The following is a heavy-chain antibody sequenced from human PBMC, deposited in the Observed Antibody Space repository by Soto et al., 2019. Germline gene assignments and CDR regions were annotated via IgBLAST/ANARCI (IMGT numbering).Heavy chain of an antibody. J-gene: IGHJ4*02. Sequence: QVHLVQSGAEVKKPGASVKVSCKASGYTFTSYGISWVRQAPGQGLEWMGWISAYNGNTHYVQKLQGRVTMTTDTSTSTACMELRSLRSDDTAVYYCARDRGSYALDYWGQGTLVTVSS. V-gene: IGHV1-18*01. CDR3: ARDRGSYALDY. CDR1: GYTFTSYG. CDR2: ISAYNGNT. D-gene: IGHD1-26*01.